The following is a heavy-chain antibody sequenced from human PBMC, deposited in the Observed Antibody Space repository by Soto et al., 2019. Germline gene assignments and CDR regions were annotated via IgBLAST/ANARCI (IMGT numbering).Heavy chain of an antibody. Sequence: PSQTLSLTCAISGDSVSGNSVTWNWIRQSPSRGLEWLGRTYYRSKWYSDYAVSVKSRVTINPDTSKNQFSLQLNSVTPEDTAVYYCVRLIGNSWLASWGQGTLVTVSS. J-gene: IGHJ5*01. CDR3: VRLIGNSWLAS. CDR2: TYYRSKWYS. V-gene: IGHV6-1*01. CDR1: GDSVSGNSVT. D-gene: IGHD2-8*01.